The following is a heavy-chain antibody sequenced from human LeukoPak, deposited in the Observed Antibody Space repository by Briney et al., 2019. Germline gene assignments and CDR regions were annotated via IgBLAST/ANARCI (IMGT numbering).Heavy chain of an antibody. Sequence: ASVKVSRKASGGTFSSYAISWVRQAPGQGLEWMGGIIPIFGTANYAQKFQGRVTITADESASTAYMELSSLRSEDTAVYYCARGDIVVVVAPPAYDAFDIWGQGTMVTVSS. J-gene: IGHJ3*02. CDR3: ARGDIVVVVAPPAYDAFDI. CDR1: GGTFSSYA. CDR2: IIPIFGTA. D-gene: IGHD2-15*01. V-gene: IGHV1-69*13.